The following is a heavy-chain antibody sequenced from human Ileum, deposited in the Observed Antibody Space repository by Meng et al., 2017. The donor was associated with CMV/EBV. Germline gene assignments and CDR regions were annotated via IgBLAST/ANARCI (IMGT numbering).Heavy chain of an antibody. CDR3: ARAAPGEEGTSPYFDS. D-gene: IGHD2-2*01. V-gene: IGHV3-48*03. CDR1: GFTFSSYE. Sequence: GESLKISCAASGFTFSSYEMNWVRQAPGKGLEWVSYISSSGSTIYYADSVKGRFTISRDNAKNSLYLQMNSLRVEDTAVYYCARAAPGEEGTSPYFDSWGQGIQVTVSS. J-gene: IGHJ4*02. CDR2: ISSSGSTI.